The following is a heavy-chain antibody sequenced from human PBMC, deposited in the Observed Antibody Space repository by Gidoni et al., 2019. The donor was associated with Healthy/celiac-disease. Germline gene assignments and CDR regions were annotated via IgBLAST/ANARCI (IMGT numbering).Heavy chain of an antibody. V-gene: IGHV4-39*07. D-gene: IGHD3-10*01. J-gene: IGHJ6*02. CDR1: GCSISSRSYY. CDR3: ARDMRFGEGYYYYGMDV. Sequence: QLQLPESGPGLVKPSETLSLTCTVSGCSISSRSYYWGWIRQPPGKGLEWIGSIYYSGSTYYNPSLKSRVTISVDTSKNQFSLKLSSVTAADTAVYYCARDMRFGEGYYYYGMDVWGQGTTVTVSS. CDR2: IYYSGST.